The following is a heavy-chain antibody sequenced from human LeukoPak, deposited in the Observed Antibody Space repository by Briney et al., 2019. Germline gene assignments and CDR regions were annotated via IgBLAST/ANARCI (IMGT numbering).Heavy chain of an antibody. CDR3: ARDLRGYYYGSGSYCMEY. CDR2: INPSGGST. J-gene: IGHJ4*02. Sequence: ASVKVSCKASGYTFTSYYMHWVRQAPGQGLEWMGIINPSGGSTSYAQKFQGRVTMTRDTSTSTVYMELSSLRSEDTAVYYCARDLRGYYYGSGSYCMEYWGQGTLVTVSS. D-gene: IGHD3-10*01. CDR1: GYTFTSYY. V-gene: IGHV1-46*01.